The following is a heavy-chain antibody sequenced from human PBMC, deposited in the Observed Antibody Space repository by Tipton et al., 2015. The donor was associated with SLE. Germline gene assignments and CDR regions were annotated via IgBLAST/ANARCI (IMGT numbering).Heavy chain of an antibody. Sequence: SLRLSCAASGFTFSDYAMSWVRQAPGKGLEWVSTISYGTSLTYYADSVKGRFTISRDNSKNTLYLQMNSLRAEDTAFYYCAKGGDNWDDYYFDLSGRGTLVTVSS. CDR1: GFTFSDYA. J-gene: IGHJ2*01. CDR2: ISYGTSLT. D-gene: IGHD1-20*01. V-gene: IGHV3-23*01. CDR3: AKGGDNWDDYYFDL.